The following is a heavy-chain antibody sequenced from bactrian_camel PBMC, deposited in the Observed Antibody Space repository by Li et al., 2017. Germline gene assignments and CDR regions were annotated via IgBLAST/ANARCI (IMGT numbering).Heavy chain of an antibody. D-gene: IGHD2*01. CDR1: GYTYRYNG. CDR2: HYVNPRGT. V-gene: IGHV3S31*01. CDR3: AVTANVHQALVTMLP. Sequence: DVQLVESGGGSVQAGGSLKLSCVASGYTYRYNGGLAWFRQGPGQEREGVAVHYVNPRGTFYADSVKGRFTVSRDSAQNTLLLQMNSLTPEDTGIYYCAVTANVHQALVTMLPVARAPRSPSP. J-gene: IGHJ6*01.